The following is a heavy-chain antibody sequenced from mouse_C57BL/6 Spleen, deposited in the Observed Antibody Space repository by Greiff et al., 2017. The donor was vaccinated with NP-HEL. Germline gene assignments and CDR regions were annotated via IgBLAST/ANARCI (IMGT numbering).Heavy chain of an antibody. V-gene: IGHV1-54*01. CDR1: GYAFTNYL. J-gene: IGHJ2*01. Sequence: QVQLQQSGAELVRPGTSVKVSCKASGYAFTNYLIEWVKQRPGQGLEWIGVINPGSGGTNYNEKFKGKATLTADKSSSTAYMQLRSLTSEDSAVYFCARGGFDYWGQGTTLTVSS. CDR3: ARGGFDY. CDR2: INPGSGGT.